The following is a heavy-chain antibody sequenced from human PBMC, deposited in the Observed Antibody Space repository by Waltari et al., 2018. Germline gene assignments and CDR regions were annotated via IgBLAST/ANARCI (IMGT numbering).Heavy chain of an antibody. V-gene: IGHV4-39*07. CDR1: GGSISSSSYY. J-gene: IGHJ6*03. D-gene: IGHD2-2*01. Sequence: QLQLQESGPGLVKPSETLSLTCTVSGGSISSSSYYWGWIRQPPGKGLEWIGNIYYSWSTYYNPALKSRVTISVDTSKNQFSLKLSSVTAADTAVYYCARIVVPAYYYYYMDVWGKGTTVTISS. CDR2: IYYSWST. CDR3: ARIVVPAYYYYYMDV.